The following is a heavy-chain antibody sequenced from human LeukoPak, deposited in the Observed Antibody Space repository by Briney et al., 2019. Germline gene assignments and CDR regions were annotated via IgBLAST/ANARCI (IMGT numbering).Heavy chain of an antibody. Sequence: ASVKVFCKASGGTFSSYAISWVRQAPGQGLEWMGRIIPILGIANYAQKFQGRVTITADKSTSTAYMELSSLRSEDTAVYYCARDFPPGSRAFDIWGQGTMVTVSS. CDR3: ARDFPPGSRAFDI. D-gene: IGHD1-14*01. CDR1: GGTFSSYA. V-gene: IGHV1-69*04. CDR2: IIPILGIA. J-gene: IGHJ3*02.